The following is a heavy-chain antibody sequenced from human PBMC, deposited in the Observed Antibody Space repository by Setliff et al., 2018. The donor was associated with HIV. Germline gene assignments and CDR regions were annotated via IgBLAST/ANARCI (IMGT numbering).Heavy chain of an antibody. CDR2: IWFDGSKT. Sequence: GGSLRLSCAASGFTFSTYGMHWVRQAPGKGLEWVAIIWFDGSKTYYADSVKGRFTISGDNAKNSLYLQMNSLRAEDMALYYCAKEAGPYYYDSSGAGSDAFDIWGQGTMVTVSS. CDR1: GFTFSTYG. D-gene: IGHD3-22*01. CDR3: AKEAGPYYYDSSGAGSDAFDI. J-gene: IGHJ3*02. V-gene: IGHV3-30*02.